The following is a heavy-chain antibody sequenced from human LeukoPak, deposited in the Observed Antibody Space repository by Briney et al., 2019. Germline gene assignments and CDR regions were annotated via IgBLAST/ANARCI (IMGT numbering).Heavy chain of an antibody. V-gene: IGHV3-23*01. Sequence: GGSLRLSCAASGFTFSSYAMSWVRQAPGKGLEWVSAIGGSGSTYYADSVKGRFTITRDNSKNTLYLQMNSLRAEDTALYYCAKGITTFGVVILGPPDYWGQGTLVTVSS. CDR2: IGGSGST. J-gene: IGHJ4*02. D-gene: IGHD3-3*01. CDR3: AKGITTFGVVILGPPDY. CDR1: GFTFSSYA.